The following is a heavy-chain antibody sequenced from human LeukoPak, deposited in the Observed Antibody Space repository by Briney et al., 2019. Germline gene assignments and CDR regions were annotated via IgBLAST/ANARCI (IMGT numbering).Heavy chain of an antibody. CDR2: IYYSGST. CDR1: GGSISSYY. Sequence: SETLSLTCTVSGGSISSYYWSWIRQPPGKGLEWSGCIYYSGSTNYNPSLKSRVTISVDTTKKQFFLKLSSVPAAHTAGYSCARLSDYYDRSGTFCYWGQGTLVTLSS. J-gene: IGHJ4*02. V-gene: IGHV4-59*08. D-gene: IGHD3-22*01. CDR3: ARLSDYYDRSGTFCY.